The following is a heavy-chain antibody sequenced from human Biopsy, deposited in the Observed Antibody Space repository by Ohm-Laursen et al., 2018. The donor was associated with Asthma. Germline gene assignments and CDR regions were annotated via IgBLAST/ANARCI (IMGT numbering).Heavy chain of an antibody. Sequence: SLRLSCAASRFTYEMHWVRQALGKGLEWVAVISFDGSNEDYADSVKGRFTISRDNSKNTLFLEMNSLRPEDTAAYYCAKELFPGWELRRGPDSWGQGTLVTVSS. J-gene: IGHJ4*02. CDR3: AKELFPGWELRRGPDS. D-gene: IGHD4-23*01. CDR2: ISFDGSNE. V-gene: IGHV3-30*18. CDR1: RFTYE.